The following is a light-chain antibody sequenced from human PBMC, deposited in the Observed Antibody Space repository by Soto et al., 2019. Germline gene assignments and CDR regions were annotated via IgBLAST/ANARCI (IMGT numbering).Light chain of an antibody. CDR3: SSYTSSSTLMV. Sequence: QSALTQPASVAGSPGQSSTISCTGTSSDVGGYNYVSWYQQHPGKAPKLMIYEVSNRPSGVSNRFSGSKSGNTASLTISGLQAEDEADYYFSSYTSSSTLMVFGGGTKLTVL. CDR2: EVS. V-gene: IGLV2-14*01. J-gene: IGLJ2*01. CDR1: SSDVGGYNY.